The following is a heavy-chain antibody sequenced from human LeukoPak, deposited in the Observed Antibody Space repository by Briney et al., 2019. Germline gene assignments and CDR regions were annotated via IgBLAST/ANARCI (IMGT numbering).Heavy chain of an antibody. CDR2: IYYSRST. CDR1: GGSISSGSYY. Sequence: SETLSLTCTVSGGSISSGSYYWGWIRQPPGRGLEWLGGIYYSRSTDYNPSLKSRVTISVDTSKNQSSLKLSSVTAADTAVYYCARHFGYSYGRDAFDIWGQGTMVTVSS. D-gene: IGHD5-18*01. J-gene: IGHJ3*02. CDR3: ARHFGYSYGRDAFDI. V-gene: IGHV4-39*01.